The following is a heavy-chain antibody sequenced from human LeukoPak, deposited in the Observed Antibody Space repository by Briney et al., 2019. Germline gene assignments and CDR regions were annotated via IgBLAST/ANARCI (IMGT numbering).Heavy chain of an antibody. CDR3: VRDLT. J-gene: IGHJ5*02. V-gene: IGHV3-64D*06. CDR2: ISDNGDNT. CDR1: GFTFSRST. Sequence: GGSLRLSCSASGFTFSRSTMHWVRQAPGKGPEFVSGISDNGDNTYYADSVKVRFTISRDNSKSTLHLQMSSLRPEDTAVYYCVRDLTWGQGTLVTVSS.